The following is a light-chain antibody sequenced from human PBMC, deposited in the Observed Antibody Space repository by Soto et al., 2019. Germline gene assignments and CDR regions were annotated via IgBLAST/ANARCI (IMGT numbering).Light chain of an antibody. Sequence: EIVLTQSPGTLSLSPGERATLSCRASQSVSSSNLAWYQQKPGQAPRLLIYAASSRATGIPDRFSGSGSGTDFTLTISGLEPEDFAVYYCQQYGSSPWTFGQGTKVEIK. CDR3: QQYGSSPWT. V-gene: IGKV3-20*01. CDR2: AAS. J-gene: IGKJ1*01. CDR1: QSVSSSN.